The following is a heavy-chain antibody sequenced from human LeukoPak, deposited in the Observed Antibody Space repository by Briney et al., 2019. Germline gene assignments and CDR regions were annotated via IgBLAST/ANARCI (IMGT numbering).Heavy chain of an antibody. J-gene: IGHJ4*02. V-gene: IGHV3-23*01. CDR1: GFSFSSYA. CDR2: ISGGGDNT. D-gene: IGHD6-19*01. Sequence: PGGSLKLSCAASGFSFSSYAVSWVRQAPGKGLEWVSSISGGGDNTYYADSVKGRFTISRDNSRNTLYLQMNSLRAEDTAVYYCAKLGEGYSSGWSKNYFDYWGQGTLVTVSS. CDR3: AKLGEGYSSGWSKNYFDY.